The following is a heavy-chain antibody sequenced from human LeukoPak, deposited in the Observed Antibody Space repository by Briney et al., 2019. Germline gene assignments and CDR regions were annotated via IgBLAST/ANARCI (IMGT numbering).Heavy chain of an antibody. D-gene: IGHD6-13*01. CDR2: IKQDGSEK. V-gene: IGHV3-7*01. CDR3: ARSRIAAAGTMVLTTDKMWWFVP. Sequence: PGGSLRLSCAASGFTFSSYWMSWVRQAPGKGLEWVANIKQDGSEKYYVDSVKGRFTISRDNAKNSLYLQMNSLRAEDTAVYYCARSRIAAAGTMVLTTDKMWWFVPWGQGTLVTVSS. J-gene: IGHJ5*02. CDR1: GFTFSSYW.